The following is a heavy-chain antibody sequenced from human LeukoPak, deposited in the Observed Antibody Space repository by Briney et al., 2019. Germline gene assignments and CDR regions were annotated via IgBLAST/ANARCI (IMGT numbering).Heavy chain of an antibody. CDR3: ATSLTGDHHY. CDR1: GGTFSIYA. Sequence: ASVTVSCTASGGTFSIYAISWVRQAPGQGLEWMGGIIPIFGTANYAQKFQGRVTITAEESTSTAYMELSSLRSEDTAVSYCATSLTGDHHYWGQGTLVTVSS. V-gene: IGHV1-69*13. J-gene: IGHJ4*02. D-gene: IGHD7-27*01. CDR2: IIPIFGTA.